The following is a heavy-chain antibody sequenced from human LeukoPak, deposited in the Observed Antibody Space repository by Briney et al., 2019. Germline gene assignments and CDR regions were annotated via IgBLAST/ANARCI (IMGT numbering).Heavy chain of an antibody. J-gene: IGHJ5*02. CDR3: AKDAARLPSAPPFDP. D-gene: IGHD5-12*01. Sequence: PGGSLRHSCAASGFTLSSYAMSCVRPPPGKGREWVSSLYGSGGSTYHAASAQGRFNNARDHSKNTLYLQMNSRRGDDTAVYYCAKDAARLPSAPPFDPWGQGTLVTVSS. CDR2: LYGSGGST. V-gene: IGHV3-23*01. CDR1: GFTLSSYA.